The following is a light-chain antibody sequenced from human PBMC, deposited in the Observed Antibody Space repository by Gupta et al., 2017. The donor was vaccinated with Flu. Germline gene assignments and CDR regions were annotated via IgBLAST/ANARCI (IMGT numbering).Light chain of an antibody. CDR2: AAS. CDR3: RQANSPPIT. J-gene: IGKJ4*01. Sequence: DTQMTQSPSSVSASVGDRVTISCRASQDISTWLAWYQQKPGKAPKLLIYAASRAQSGVPSRFSGSGSGTDFSLTISSLQPEDFATYYCRQANSPPITFGRGTKVDSK. CDR1: QDISTW. V-gene: IGKV1-12*01.